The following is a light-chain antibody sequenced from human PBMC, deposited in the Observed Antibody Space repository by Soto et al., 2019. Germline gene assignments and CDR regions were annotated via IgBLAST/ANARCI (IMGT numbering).Light chain of an antibody. CDR3: QSYDSSLSGSYV. J-gene: IGLJ1*01. Sequence: QSVLTQPPSVSGAPGQRVTISCTGSSSNIGAGFDVHWYQHLPGTAPKLLIYGNTNRPSGVPDRFSGSNSGTSASLAITGLQAEDEADYYCQSYDSSLSGSYVFGTGTKVTVL. CDR1: SSNIGAGFD. CDR2: GNT. V-gene: IGLV1-40*01.